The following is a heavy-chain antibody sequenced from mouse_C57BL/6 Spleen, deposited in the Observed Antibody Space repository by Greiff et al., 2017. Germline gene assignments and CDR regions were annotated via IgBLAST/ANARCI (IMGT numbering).Heavy chain of an antibody. D-gene: IGHD1-1*01. J-gene: IGHJ4*01. Sequence: QVQLKQSGPELVKPGASVKISCKASGYAFSSSWMNWVKQRPGKGLEWIGRIYPGDGDTNYNGKFKGKATLTADKSSSTAYMQLSSLTSEDSAVYFWARRYYYGSSYAIDYWGQGTSVTVSS. V-gene: IGHV1-82*01. CDR1: GYAFSSSW. CDR2: IYPGDGDT. CDR3: ARRYYYGSSYAIDY.